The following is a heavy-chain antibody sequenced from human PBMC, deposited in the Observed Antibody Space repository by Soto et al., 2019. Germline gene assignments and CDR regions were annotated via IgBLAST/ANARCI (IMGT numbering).Heavy chain of an antibody. CDR3: AIIPPNSSSRDY. J-gene: IGHJ4*02. D-gene: IGHD6-6*01. Sequence: ASVKVSCKASGYTFTSYGMSWVRQAPGQGLEWMGWISAYNGNTNYAQKLQGRVTMTTDTSTSTAYMELRSLRSDDTAVYYCAIIPPNSSSRDYWGQGTLVTVSS. V-gene: IGHV1-18*01. CDR1: GYTFTSYG. CDR2: ISAYNGNT.